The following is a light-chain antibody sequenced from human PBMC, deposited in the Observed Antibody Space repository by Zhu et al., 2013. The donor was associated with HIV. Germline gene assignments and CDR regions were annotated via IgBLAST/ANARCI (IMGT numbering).Light chain of an antibody. CDR1: PGISTY. Sequence: IQLTQSPSSLSASVGDRVTITCRASPGISTYLAWYQQKPGKAPKLLIYAASTLQSGVPSRFSGVGSGTDFTLTISSLQPEDAATYYCQQYNSYWTFGQGTKVEIK. V-gene: IGKV1-9*01. J-gene: IGKJ1*01. CDR3: QQYNSYWT. CDR2: AAS.